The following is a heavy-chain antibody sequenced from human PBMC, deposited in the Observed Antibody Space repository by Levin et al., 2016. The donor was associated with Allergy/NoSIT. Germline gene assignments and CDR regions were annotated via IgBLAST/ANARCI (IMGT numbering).Heavy chain of an antibody. V-gene: IGHV1-2*04. CDR3: ARGDLGTEDAFDI. CDR2: INPKSGGT. Sequence: WVRQAPGQGLEWMGWINPKSGGTNYAQKFQGWVTMTRDTSISTAYMELTYLRSDDTAVYYCARGDLGTEDAFDIWGQGTLVTVSS. J-gene: IGHJ3*02. D-gene: IGHD2-8*02.